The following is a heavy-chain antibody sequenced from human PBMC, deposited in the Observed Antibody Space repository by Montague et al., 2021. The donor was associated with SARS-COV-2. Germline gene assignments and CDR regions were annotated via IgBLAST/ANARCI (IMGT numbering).Heavy chain of an antibody. D-gene: IGHD2-2*01. J-gene: IGHJ6*02. V-gene: IGHV4-34*01. Sequence: SETLSLTCAVYGGSFSGNYWSWIRQPPGKGLEWIGEINHYGSTNYNPSLKSRVTISVDTSKNQFSLKLSSVTAADTAVYYCARGLPVTALFYYFGMDVWGQGTTVTVSS. CDR3: ARGLPVTALFYYFGMDV. CDR2: INHYGST. CDR1: GGSFSGNY.